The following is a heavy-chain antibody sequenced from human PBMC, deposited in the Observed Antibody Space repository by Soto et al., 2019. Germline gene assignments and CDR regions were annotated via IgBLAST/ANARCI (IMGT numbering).Heavy chain of an antibody. CDR3: AKDMIAVAGTSLDY. Sequence: EVQLLESGGGLVQPGGSLRLSCAASGFTFSSYAMSWVRQAPGKGLEWVSAISGSGGSTYYEDSVKGRFTISRYNSKNTLYLQMNSLRAEDTAVYYCAKDMIAVAGTSLDYWGQGTLVTVSS. V-gene: IGHV3-23*01. J-gene: IGHJ4*02. CDR1: GFTFSSYA. CDR2: ISGSGGST. D-gene: IGHD6-19*01.